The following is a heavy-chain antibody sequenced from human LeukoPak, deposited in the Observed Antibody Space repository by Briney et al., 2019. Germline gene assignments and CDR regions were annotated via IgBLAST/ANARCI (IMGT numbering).Heavy chain of an antibody. J-gene: IGHJ4*02. Sequence: ASVKVSCKASGYTFTSHFMHWVRQAPGQGLEWMGWINPNSGGTNYAQKFQGRVTMTRDTSISTAYMELSRLRSDDTAVYYCASNVLRFLEWLPRDWGQGTLVTVSS. D-gene: IGHD3-3*01. CDR2: INPNSGGT. CDR3: ASNVLRFLEWLPRD. V-gene: IGHV1-2*02. CDR1: GYTFTSHF.